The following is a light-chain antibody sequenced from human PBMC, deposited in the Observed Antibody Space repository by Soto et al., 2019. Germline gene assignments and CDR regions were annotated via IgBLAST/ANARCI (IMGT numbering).Light chain of an antibody. CDR3: QQYGSSPGT. CDR1: QSVSSNH. Sequence: EIVLTQSPGTLSLSPWERATLSCRASQSVSSNHLAWYQQKLGQAPRLLIYDASSRATGIPDRFSGSGSGTDFTLTISRLEPEDFAVYYCQQYGSSPGTFGQGTKVDIK. V-gene: IGKV3-20*01. CDR2: DAS. J-gene: IGKJ1*01.